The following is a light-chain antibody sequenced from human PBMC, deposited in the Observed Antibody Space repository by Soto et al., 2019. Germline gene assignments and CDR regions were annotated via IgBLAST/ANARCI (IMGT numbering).Light chain of an antibody. CDR1: KLGDKY. V-gene: IGLV3-1*01. CDR2: QDS. J-gene: IGLJ2*01. Sequence: SYELTQPPSVSVSPGQTASITCSGDKLGDKYACWYQQKPGQSPVLVIYQDSKRPSGIPERFSGSKSGNTATLTISGTQAMDEADYYCQAWDSSTPVVFGGGTKL. CDR3: QAWDSSTPVV.